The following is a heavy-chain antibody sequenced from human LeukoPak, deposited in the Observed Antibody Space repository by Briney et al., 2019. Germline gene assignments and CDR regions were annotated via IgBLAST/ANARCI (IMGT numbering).Heavy chain of an antibody. CDR2: IKQDGSEK. V-gene: IGHV3-7*01. J-gene: IGHJ3*02. CDR1: GFTFSSYW. Sequence: GGSLRLSCAASGFTFSSYWMSWVRQAPGKGLEWVANIKQDGSEKYYVDSVKGRFTISRDNAKNSLYLQMNSLRAEDTAVYYCARDDDADGELFRFDAFDIWGQGTMVTVSS. D-gene: IGHD3-10*01. CDR3: ARDDDADGELFRFDAFDI.